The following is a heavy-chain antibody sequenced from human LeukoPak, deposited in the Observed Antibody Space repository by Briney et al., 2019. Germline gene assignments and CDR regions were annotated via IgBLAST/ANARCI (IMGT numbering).Heavy chain of an antibody. D-gene: IGHD5-18*01. CDR3: AKDIAQGYTFGSIEQDY. Sequence: GGSLRLSCAASGFTFSSYAMSWVRQAPGKGLEWVSAISESGTGTYYADSVKGRFTISRDNSKNTLSLQMNSLRAEDTAVYYRAKDIAQGYTFGSIEQDYWGQGTLVTVSS. J-gene: IGHJ4*02. CDR2: ISESGTGT. V-gene: IGHV3-23*01. CDR1: GFTFSSYA.